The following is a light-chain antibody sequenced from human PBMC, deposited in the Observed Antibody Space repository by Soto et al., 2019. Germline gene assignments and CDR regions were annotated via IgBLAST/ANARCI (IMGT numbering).Light chain of an antibody. CDR3: QAYDYSLTAFV. J-gene: IGLJ3*02. V-gene: IGLV2-8*01. CDR2: EVT. Sequence: QSALTQPPSASGSPGQSVTISCTGSNVGEYDYVSWYQQHPGKAPKLMIHEVTKRPSGVPDRFSGSKSGNTASLTVSGLQAEDEADYYCQAYDYSLTAFVFGGGTKLTVL. CDR1: NVGEYDY.